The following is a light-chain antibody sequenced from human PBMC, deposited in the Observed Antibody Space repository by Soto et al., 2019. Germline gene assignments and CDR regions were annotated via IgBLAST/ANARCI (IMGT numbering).Light chain of an antibody. CDR1: QGIRTD. J-gene: IGKJ1*01. Sequence: ASQMTQSPCSLSASVGDRVSITCRASQGIRTDLGWYQQTPGKAPKLLISGASSLQSGVPSRFSGSGSGADFTLTISSLQPEDSATYYCLQDYSYPRTFGQGTKVDIK. CDR3: LQDYSYPRT. CDR2: GAS. V-gene: IGKV1-6*01.